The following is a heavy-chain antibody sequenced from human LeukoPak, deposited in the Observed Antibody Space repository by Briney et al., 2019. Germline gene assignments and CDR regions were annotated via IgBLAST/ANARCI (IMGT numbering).Heavy chain of an antibody. CDR1: GGSISSYY. J-gene: IGHJ5*02. Sequence: SETLSLTCTVSGGSISSYYWSWIRQPPGKGLEWIGYIYYSGKTNYHPSLKSRVTISVDTSKNQFSLKLSSVTAADTAVYYCARAGLEWSYRNWFDPWGQGTLVTVSS. D-gene: IGHD3-3*01. CDR2: IYYSGKT. V-gene: IGHV4-59*01. CDR3: ARAGLEWSYRNWFDP.